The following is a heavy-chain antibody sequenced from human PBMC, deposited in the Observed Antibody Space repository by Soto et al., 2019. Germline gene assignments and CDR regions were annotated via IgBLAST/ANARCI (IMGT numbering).Heavy chain of an antibody. CDR1: GFTFSSYG. D-gene: IGHD5-18*01. J-gene: IGHJ4*02. V-gene: IGHV3-30*18. CDR3: AKDIVKYTYGACDY. CDR2: ISYDGGNN. Sequence: GGSLRLSFAASGFTFSSYGMHWVRQAPGKGLEWVAAISYDGGNNFHADSVKGRFTISRDNSNNTLYLQLNSLRTEDTAVYYCAKDIVKYTYGACDYWGQGVLVTVSS.